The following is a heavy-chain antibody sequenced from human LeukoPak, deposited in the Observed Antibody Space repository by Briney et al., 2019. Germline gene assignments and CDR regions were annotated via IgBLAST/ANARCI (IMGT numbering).Heavy chain of an antibody. Sequence: GGSLRLSCAASGFTFSDYYMSWIRQAPGKGLEWVSYISSSGSTIYYADSVKGRFTISRDNAKNSLYLQMNSLRAEDTAVYYCARGETSVVAYAFDIWGQGTMVTVSS. CDR2: ISSSGSTI. D-gene: IGHD4-23*01. V-gene: IGHV3-11*01. CDR1: GFTFSDYY. CDR3: ARGETSVVAYAFDI. J-gene: IGHJ3*02.